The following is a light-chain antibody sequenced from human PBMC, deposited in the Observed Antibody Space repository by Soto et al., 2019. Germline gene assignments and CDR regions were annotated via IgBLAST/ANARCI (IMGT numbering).Light chain of an antibody. J-gene: IGKJ1*01. V-gene: IGKV3-11*01. Sequence: EMVLTQSPGTRSLSPGDRATRSCRARQTVAVNVAWYQQIPGQPPKRLIFGAASRAAGIADKCSASGAGTDFTLTIIDGQHEDVVLEYCHQRQSWPRTFGQGTKVDIK. CDR3: HQRQSWPRT. CDR1: QTVAVN. CDR2: GAA.